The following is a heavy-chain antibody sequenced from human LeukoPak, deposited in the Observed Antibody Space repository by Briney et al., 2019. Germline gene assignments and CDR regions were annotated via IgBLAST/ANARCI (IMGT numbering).Heavy chain of an antibody. D-gene: IGHD1-26*01. CDR2: IYYSGTT. Sequence: SETLSLTCTVSGGSISSYYWSWIRQPPGKGLEWIGYIYYSGTTNSNPSLKSRVIISVATSKNHFSLKLSSETAADTAVYYCAKAYSGSYYGGTRALGYWGQGTLVTVSS. CDR3: AKAYSGSYYGGTRALGY. V-gene: IGHV4-59*01. CDR1: GGSISSYY. J-gene: IGHJ4*02.